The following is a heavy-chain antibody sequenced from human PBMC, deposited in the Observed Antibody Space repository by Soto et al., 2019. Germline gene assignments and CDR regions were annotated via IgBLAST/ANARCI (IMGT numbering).Heavy chain of an antibody. CDR2: INHSGST. J-gene: IGHJ6*02. V-gene: IGHV4-34*01. CDR3: ARGQGSSWYYYYYGMDV. Sequence: SETLSLTCAVYGGSFSGYYWSWIRQPPGKGLEWIGEINHSGSTNYNPSLKSRVTISVDTSKNQFSLKLSSVTAADTAVYYCARGQGSSWYYYYYGMDVWGQGTTVTVSS. CDR1: GGSFSGYY. D-gene: IGHD6-6*01.